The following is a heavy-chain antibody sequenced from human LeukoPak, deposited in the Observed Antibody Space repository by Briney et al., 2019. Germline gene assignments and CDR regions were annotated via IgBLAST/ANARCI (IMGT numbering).Heavy chain of an antibody. J-gene: IGHJ4*02. CDR2: ISGSGGST. CDR1: GFTLSSYA. V-gene: IGHV3-23*01. Sequence: PGGSLRLSCAASGFTLSSYAMSWVRQAPGKGLEWVSAISGSGGSTYYADSVKGRFTISRDNSKNTLYLQMNSLRAEDAAVYYCAKCPLNPYCSSTSCYCYVDYWGQGTLVTVSS. D-gene: IGHD2-2*01. CDR3: AKCPLNPYCSSTSCYCYVDY.